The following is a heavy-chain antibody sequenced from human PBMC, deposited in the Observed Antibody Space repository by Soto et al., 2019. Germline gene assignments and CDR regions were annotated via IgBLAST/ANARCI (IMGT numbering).Heavy chain of an antibody. CDR2: ISATGGST. V-gene: IGHV3-23*01. Sequence: GGSLRLSCAASGFTFSSYTMSWVRQAPGKGLEWVSGISATGGSTYYADSVKGRFTFSRDNSKNTLYLQMNSLRAEDTAVYYCVRGTNGWRGMDYWGQGTLVTVSS. D-gene: IGHD2-8*01. CDR3: VRGTNGWRGMDY. J-gene: IGHJ4*02. CDR1: GFTFSSYT.